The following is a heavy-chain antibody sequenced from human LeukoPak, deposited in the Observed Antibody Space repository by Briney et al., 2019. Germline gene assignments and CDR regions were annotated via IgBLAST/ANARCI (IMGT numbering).Heavy chain of an antibody. CDR3: ARYGHYFDY. CDR1: GYSISSGFN. CDR2: IHHSGST. D-gene: IGHD3-10*01. V-gene: IGHV4-38-2*01. J-gene: IGHJ4*02. Sequence: SETLSLTCAVSGYSISSGFNWGWIRQPPGKGLEYIGNIHHSGSTSYNPSLKSRVTISVDTSKNQFSLTLRFVTAADTAVYYCARYGHYFDYWGQGTLVTVSS.